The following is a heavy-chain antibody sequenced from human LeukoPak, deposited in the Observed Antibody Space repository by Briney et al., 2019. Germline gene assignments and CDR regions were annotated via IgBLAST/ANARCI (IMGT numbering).Heavy chain of an antibody. V-gene: IGHV3-21*01. CDR3: ARDREVVTPYYFDY. J-gene: IGHJ4*02. D-gene: IGHD4-23*01. CDR1: GFTFSSYS. CDR2: ISSSTTYM. Sequence: PGGSLRLSCAASGFTFSSYSMNWVRQAPGKGLEWVSSISSSTTYMYYADSLKGRFTISGDNAKNSLYLQMNSLRAEDTAVYYCARDREVVTPYYFDYWGQGTLVTVSS.